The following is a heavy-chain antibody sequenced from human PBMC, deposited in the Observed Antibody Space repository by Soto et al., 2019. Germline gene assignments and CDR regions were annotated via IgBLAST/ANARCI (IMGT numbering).Heavy chain of an antibody. CDR2: ISGSGGST. CDR3: AKWRYSSSLNWFDP. V-gene: IGHV3-23*01. J-gene: IGHJ5*02. CDR1: GFTFSSYA. Sequence: PGGSLRLSCAASGFTFSSYAMSWVRQAPGKGLEWVSAISGSGGSTYYADSVKGRFTISRDNSKNTLYLQMNSLRAEDTAVYYSAKWRYSSSLNWFDPWGQGTLVTVSS. D-gene: IGHD6-13*01.